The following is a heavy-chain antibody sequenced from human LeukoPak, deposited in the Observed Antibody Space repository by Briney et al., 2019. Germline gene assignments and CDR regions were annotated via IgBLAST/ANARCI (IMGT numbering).Heavy chain of an antibody. D-gene: IGHD6-13*01. CDR3: AKGLGYSSSWTQYYYYYYGMDV. CDR2: ISGSGGST. J-gene: IGHJ6*02. Sequence: GSLRLSCAASGFTFSSYAMSWVRQAPGKGLEWVSAISGSGGSTYYADSVKGRFTISRDNSKNTLYLQMNSLRAEDTAVYYCAKGLGYSSSWTQYYYYYYGMDVWGQGTTVTVSS. CDR1: GFTFSSYA. V-gene: IGHV3-23*01.